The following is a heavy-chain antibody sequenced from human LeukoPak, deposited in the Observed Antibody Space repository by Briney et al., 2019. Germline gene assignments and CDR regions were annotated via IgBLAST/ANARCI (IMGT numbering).Heavy chain of an antibody. CDR3: AKVLFGRYSSGWYSPSYYYDSSGYYYFDY. J-gene: IGHJ4*02. Sequence: QPGRSLRLSCAASGFTFSSYGMHWVRQDPGKGLEWVAVISYDGSNKYYADSVKSRFTISRDNSKNTLYLQMNSLRAEDTAVYYCAKVLFGRYSSGWYSPSYYYDSSGYYYFDYWGQGTLVTVSS. D-gene: IGHD3-22*01. CDR1: GFTFSSYG. V-gene: IGHV3-30*18. CDR2: ISYDGSNK.